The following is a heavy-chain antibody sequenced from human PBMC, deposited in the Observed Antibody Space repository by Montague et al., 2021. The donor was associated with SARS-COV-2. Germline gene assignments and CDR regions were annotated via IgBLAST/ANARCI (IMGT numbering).Heavy chain of an antibody. V-gene: IGHV1-8*01. CDR1: GYPFTSYD. J-gene: IGHJ6*03. Sequence: SGKVSCKASGYPFTSYDINLLRQAAGQGLEWMGWMNPNSGNTGYSQKLQGRVTMTRDTSMNTAYMELSSLRSEDTAVYYCARASLVRGVIITRVRYSYYMDVWGKGTTVTVS. D-gene: IGHD3-10*01. CDR2: MNPNSGNT. CDR3: ARASLVRGVIITRVRYSYYMDV.